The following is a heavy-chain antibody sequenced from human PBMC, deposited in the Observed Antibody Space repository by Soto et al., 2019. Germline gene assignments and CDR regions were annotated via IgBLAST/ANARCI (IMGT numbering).Heavy chain of an antibody. CDR2: IHNSGNT. CDR3: ARESGSGWHDIAS. CDR1: GGSFSSSGYY. J-gene: IGHJ5*01. V-gene: IGHV4-31*03. D-gene: IGHD6-19*01. Sequence: QVQLQESGPGLVKPSETVSLTCTVSGGSFSSSGYYWSWIRQRPGKGLEWIGYIHNSGNTYYNPSPKNRVIIPLGRAENQLSLRLSSVTAADTAVYYCARESGSGWHDIASWGQGTLVTVSS.